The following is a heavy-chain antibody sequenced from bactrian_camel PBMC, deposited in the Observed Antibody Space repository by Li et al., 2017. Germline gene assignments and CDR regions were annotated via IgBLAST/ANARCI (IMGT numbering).Heavy chain of an antibody. CDR2: ISSDGGST. Sequence: HVQLVESGGGSVQAGGSLKLSCAASGYSFSTCEMAWYRQAPGRERELVSAISSDGGSTTFAEFVEGRSTISRDNAKNTLYLQMNRLKPEVTAMYYCAAVRMLLGRCDVTRGDFPWQGQGTQVTVS. J-gene: IGHJ4*01. V-gene: IGHV3S26*01. D-gene: IGHD3*01. CDR1: GYSFSTCE.